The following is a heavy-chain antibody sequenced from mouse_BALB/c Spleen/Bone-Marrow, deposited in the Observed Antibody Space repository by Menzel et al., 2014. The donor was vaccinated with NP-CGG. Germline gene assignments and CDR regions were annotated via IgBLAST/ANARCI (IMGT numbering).Heavy chain of an antibody. J-gene: IGHJ4*01. CDR1: GFSLTSYG. Sequence: VMLVESGPDLVAPSQSLSLTCTVSGFSLTSYGLHWVRQPPGKGLEWLGVIWSDGSTTYNSALKSRLSISKDNSKRQVLLKMNSPQTDDTAMYYCARSGTDYAMDYWGQGTSVTVSS. V-gene: IGHV2-6-2*01. D-gene: IGHD4-1*01. CDR3: ARSGTDYAMDY. CDR2: IWSDGST.